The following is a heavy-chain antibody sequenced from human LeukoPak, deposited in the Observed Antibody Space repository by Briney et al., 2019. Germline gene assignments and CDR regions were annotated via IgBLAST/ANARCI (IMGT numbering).Heavy chain of an antibody. CDR3: ATDLGSSRPNF. V-gene: IGHV3-7*01. J-gene: IGHJ4*02. D-gene: IGHD6-13*01. CDR1: GFTFSTYW. CDR2: IKQDGSEN. Sequence: GGSLRLSCAASGFTFSTYWMTWVRQAPGKGLEWVANIKQDGSENYYVDSARGRFTISRDNAKNSLYLQMNSLTAEDTAVYYCATDLGSSRPNFWGQGILVTVSS.